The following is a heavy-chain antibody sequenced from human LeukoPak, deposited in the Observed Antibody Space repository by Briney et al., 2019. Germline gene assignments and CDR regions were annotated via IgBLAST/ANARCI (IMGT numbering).Heavy chain of an antibody. V-gene: IGHV3-74*01. J-gene: IGHJ5*02. Sequence: EGSLRLSCAASGFTFSSYWMHWVRQAPGKGLVWVSRINTDGSSTSYADSVKGRFTISRDDAKNTLYLQMNSLRAEDTAVYYCVRGGESTWSWGQGTLVTVSS. CDR3: VRGGESTWS. D-gene: IGHD2-15*01. CDR2: INTDGSST. CDR1: GFTFSSYW.